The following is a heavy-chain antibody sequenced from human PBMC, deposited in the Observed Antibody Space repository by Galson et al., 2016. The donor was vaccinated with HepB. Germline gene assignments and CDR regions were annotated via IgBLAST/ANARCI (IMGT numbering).Heavy chain of an antibody. V-gene: IGHV3-15*01. CDR1: GFTFSNAW. CDR2: IKSKSDGGTI. CDR3: TTGGDYYDILTGYFKSLWYFDY. D-gene: IGHD3-9*01. J-gene: IGHJ4*02. Sequence: SLRLSCAASGFTFSNAWMSWVRQAPGKGLEWVGRIKSKSDGGTIDYIAPVKGRFIIPRDDSENTLFLQMNNLKTEDTAVYYCTTGGDYYDILTGYFKSLWYFDYWGQGALVTVSS.